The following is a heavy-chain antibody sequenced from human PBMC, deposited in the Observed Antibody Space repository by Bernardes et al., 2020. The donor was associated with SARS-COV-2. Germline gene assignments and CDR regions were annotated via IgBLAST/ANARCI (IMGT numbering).Heavy chain of an antibody. CDR3: ARKLGTSWRPGSLDF. V-gene: IGHV5-51*01. CDR1: GYNFHTYY. J-gene: IGHJ4*02. Sequence: GESLKISCQTSGYNFHTYYIAWVRQKPGNGLEWMGLIYPSDSHTNYSPSFRGQVSISADKSINTAYLQWSSLKASDTAMYYCARKLGTSWRPGSLDFWGQGTLVTVSS. D-gene: IGHD2-2*01. CDR2: IYPSDSHT.